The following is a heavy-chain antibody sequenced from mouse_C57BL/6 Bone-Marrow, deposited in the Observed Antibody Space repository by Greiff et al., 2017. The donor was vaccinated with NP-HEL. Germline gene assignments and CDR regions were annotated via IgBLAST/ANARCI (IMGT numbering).Heavy chain of an antibody. CDR3: ARQGLMDY. D-gene: IGHD3-3*01. V-gene: IGHV1-72*01. J-gene: IGHJ4*01. CDR1: GYTFTSYW. CDR2: IDPNSGGT. Sequence: QVQLQQPGAELVKPGASVKLSCKASGYTFTSYWMHWVKQRPGRGLEGNGRIDPNSGGTKYNEKFKSKATLTVDKPSSTAYMQLNSLTSEDSAAYYCARQGLMDYWGQGTSVTVSS.